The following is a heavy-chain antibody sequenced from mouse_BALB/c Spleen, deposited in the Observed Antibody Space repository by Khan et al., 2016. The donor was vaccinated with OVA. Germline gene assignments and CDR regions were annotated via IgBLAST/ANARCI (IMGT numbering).Heavy chain of an antibody. J-gene: IGHJ1*01. Sequence: QIQLVQSGPELKKPGETVKISCKASGYTFTNYGMNWVKQAPGKGLKWMGWINTYTGEPTYTDDFKGRFAFSLETSASPAYLQINNLKNEDMATYFCARGVSYGYFDVWGAGTTVTVSS. V-gene: IGHV9-1*02. CDR1: GYTFTNYG. CDR3: ARGVSYGYFDV. CDR2: INTYTGEP.